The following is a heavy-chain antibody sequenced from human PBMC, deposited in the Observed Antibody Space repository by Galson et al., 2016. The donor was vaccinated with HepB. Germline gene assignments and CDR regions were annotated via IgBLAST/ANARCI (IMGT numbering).Heavy chain of an antibody. CDR1: GYTFTNYG. J-gene: IGHJ4*02. Sequence: SVKVSCKASGYTFTNYGFSWVRQAPGQGLEWMGWISTYNGNTKYAQKFQGRVTMTTDTSTSTAYMELRSLRFDDTAVYYCAPWLGGTRIEASLGGVIRELQARFSGQKYFDSWGQGTLVTVSS. D-gene: IGHD1/OR15-1a*01. V-gene: IGHV1-18*04. CDR3: APWLGGTRIEASLGGVIRELQARFSGQKYFDS. CDR2: ISTYNGNT.